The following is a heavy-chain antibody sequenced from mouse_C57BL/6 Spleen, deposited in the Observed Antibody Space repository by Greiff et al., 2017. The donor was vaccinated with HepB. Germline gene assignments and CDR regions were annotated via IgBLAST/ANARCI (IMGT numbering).Heavy chain of an antibody. CDR2: IDPENGDT. CDR3: THYYGSSYDAMDY. V-gene: IGHV14-4*01. CDR1: GFNIKDDY. D-gene: IGHD1-1*01. Sequence: VQLQQSGAELVRPGASVKLSRTASGFNIKDDYMHWVKQRPEQGLEWIGWIDPENGDTEYASKFQGKATITADTSSNTAYLQLSSLTAEDTAVYYCTHYYGSSYDAMDYWGQGTSVTVSS. J-gene: IGHJ4*01.